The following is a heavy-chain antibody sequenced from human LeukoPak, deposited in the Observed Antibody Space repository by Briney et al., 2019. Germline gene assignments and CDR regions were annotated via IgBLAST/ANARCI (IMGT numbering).Heavy chain of an antibody. V-gene: IGHV3-23*01. CDR2: ISGSGGST. CDR1: GFTFSSYA. Sequence: GGSLRLSCAAAGFTFSSYAMSWVRQAPGKGLEWVSAISGSGGSTYYADSVKGRFTISRDNSKNTLYLQMNSLRAEDTAVYYCAKEKQWLVLISDAFDIWGQGTMVTVSS. D-gene: IGHD6-19*01. J-gene: IGHJ3*02. CDR3: AKEKQWLVLISDAFDI.